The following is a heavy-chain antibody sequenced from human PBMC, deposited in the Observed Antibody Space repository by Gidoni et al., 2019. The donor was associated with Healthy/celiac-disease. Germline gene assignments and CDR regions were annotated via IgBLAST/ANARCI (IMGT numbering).Heavy chain of an antibody. D-gene: IGHD3-22*01. CDR1: GFTFGYYD. CDR3: TREGVDPLYYYDSSGKPGDY. V-gene: IGHV3-49*03. Sequence: EVQLVESGGGLVQPGRSLRLSCRAYGFTFGYYDMSWFRQGPGKARGVVVFSRRKYDGGTTEYAAALKGRFTISRDDSKSNAYLQMNSLKTEDTAVYYCTREGVDPLYYYDSSGKPGDYCGQGTLVTVSS. CDR2: SRRKYDGGTT. J-gene: IGHJ4*02.